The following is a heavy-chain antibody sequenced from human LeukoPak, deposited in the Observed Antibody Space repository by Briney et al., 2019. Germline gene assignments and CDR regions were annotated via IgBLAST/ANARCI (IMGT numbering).Heavy chain of an antibody. V-gene: IGHV3-48*03. CDR1: GFTFSSYE. Sequence: GGSLRLSCAASGFTFSSYEMNWVRQAPGKGLEWVSYISSSGSTIYYADSVKGRFTISRDNAKNSLYLQMNSLRAEDTAVYYCARGFYDSSGYYYGSCFDYWGLGTLVTVSS. CDR3: ARGFYDSSGYYYGSCFDY. D-gene: IGHD3-22*01. CDR2: ISSSGSTI. J-gene: IGHJ4*02.